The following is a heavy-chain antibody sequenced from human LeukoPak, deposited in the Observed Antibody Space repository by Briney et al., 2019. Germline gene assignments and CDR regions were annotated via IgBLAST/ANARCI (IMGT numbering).Heavy chain of an antibody. CDR2: ISYDGSNK. V-gene: IGHV3-30-3*01. J-gene: IGHJ1*01. Sequence: PGGSLRLSCAASGFTFSSYAMHWVRQAPGKGLEWVAVISYDGSNKYYADSVKGRFTISRDNSKNTLYLQMNSLRAEDTAVYYCARDGSLGGNFWSGYYSRTWRDAEYFQHWGQGTLVTVSS. D-gene: IGHD3-3*01. CDR3: ARDGSLGGNFWSGYYSRTWRDAEYFQH. CDR1: GFTFSSYA.